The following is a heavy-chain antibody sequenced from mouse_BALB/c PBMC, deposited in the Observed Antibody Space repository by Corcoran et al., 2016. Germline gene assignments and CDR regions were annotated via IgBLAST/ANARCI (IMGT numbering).Heavy chain of an antibody. Sequence: EVQLQQSGPELVKPGASVKMSCKASGYTLTSYVMHWVKQKPGQGLEWIGYINPYNDGTKYNEKFKGKATLTSDKSSSTAYMELSSLTSEDSAVYYCARRLGYYAMDYWGQGTSVTVSS. J-gene: IGHJ4*01. CDR3: ARRLGYYAMDY. CDR1: GYTLTSYV. CDR2: INPYNDGT. V-gene: IGHV1S136*01.